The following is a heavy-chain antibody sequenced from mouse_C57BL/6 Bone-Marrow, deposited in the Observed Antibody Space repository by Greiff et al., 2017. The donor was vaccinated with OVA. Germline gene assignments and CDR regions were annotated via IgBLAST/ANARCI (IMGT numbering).Heavy chain of an antibody. Sequence: QVQLKESGPELVKPGASVKISCKASGYAFSSSWMNWVKQRPGKGLEWIGRIYPGDGDTNYNGKFKGKATLTADKSSSTAYMQLSSLTSEDSAVYFCARWYYGSHGYFDVWGTGTTVTVSS. CDR3: ARWYYGSHGYFDV. V-gene: IGHV1-82*01. CDR2: IYPGDGDT. J-gene: IGHJ1*03. CDR1: GYAFSSSW. D-gene: IGHD1-1*01.